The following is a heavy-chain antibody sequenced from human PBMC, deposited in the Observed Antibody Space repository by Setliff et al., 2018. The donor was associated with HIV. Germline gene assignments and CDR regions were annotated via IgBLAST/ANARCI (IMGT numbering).Heavy chain of an antibody. J-gene: IGHJ6*03. Sequence: NPSETLSLTCTVSAGSISSGSYYWIWIRQPPGKGLEWIGEINHSGSTHYNPSLKSRFTISVDTSKNQFSLKVNSVTAADTAVYYCARGARLLAGYSDRWDYYYMAVWGKGTTVTVSS. D-gene: IGHD6-13*01. CDR1: AGSISSGSYY. CDR2: INHSGST. CDR3: ARGARLLAGYSDRWDYYYMAV. V-gene: IGHV4-39*07.